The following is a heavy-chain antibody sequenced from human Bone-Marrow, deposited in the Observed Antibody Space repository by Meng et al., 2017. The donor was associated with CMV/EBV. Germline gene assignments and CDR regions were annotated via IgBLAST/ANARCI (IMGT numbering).Heavy chain of an antibody. Sequence: GESLKISCAASGFTFSSYSMNWVRQAPGKGLEWVSSISSSSSYIYYADSVKGRFTISRDNAKNSLYLQMNSLRAEDTAVYYCAGGEEDFWSGYYTVLGNGMDVWGQGTTVTVPS. J-gene: IGHJ6*02. CDR3: AGGEEDFWSGYYTVLGNGMDV. V-gene: IGHV3-21*01. D-gene: IGHD3-3*01. CDR1: GFTFSSYS. CDR2: ISSSSSYI.